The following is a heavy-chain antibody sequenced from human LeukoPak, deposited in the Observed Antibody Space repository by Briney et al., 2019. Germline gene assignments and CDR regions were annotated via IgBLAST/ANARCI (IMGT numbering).Heavy chain of an antibody. D-gene: IGHD4-23*01. CDR3: AKNIGGFDY. CDR2: FSASDGSR. J-gene: IGHJ4*02. CDR1: GFSFSSYG. Sequence: GGTLRLSCEASGFSFSSYGMSWVRQAPGEGLEWVSGFSASDGSRYYADSVKGRFTISRDNSKNTLYLQMNSLRAEDTAVYYCAKNIGGFDYGGQGTLVTVSS. V-gene: IGHV3-23*01.